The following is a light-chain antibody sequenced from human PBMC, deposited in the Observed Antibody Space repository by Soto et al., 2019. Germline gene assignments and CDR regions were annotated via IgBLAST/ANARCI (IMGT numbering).Light chain of an antibody. J-gene: IGKJ4*01. V-gene: IGKV3-15*01. CDR2: GAS. Sequence: EIVLTQSPATLSLSPGERAALSCKASQSVHNFLAWYRQKPGQAPRFLIYGASTRATGIPARFRGSGSGTEFTLTIDSLQSEDFAVYYCQQYDDWPPAFGGGTKVDIK. CDR3: QQYDDWPPA. CDR1: QSVHNF.